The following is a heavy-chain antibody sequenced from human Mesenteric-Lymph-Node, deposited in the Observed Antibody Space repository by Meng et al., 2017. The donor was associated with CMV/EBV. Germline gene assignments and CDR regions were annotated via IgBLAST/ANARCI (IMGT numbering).Heavy chain of an antibody. CDR2: ISGSGGST. V-gene: IGHV3-23*01. CDR1: GFTFSSYA. Sequence: GESLKISCAASGFTFSSYAMSWVRQAPGKGLEWVSAISGSGGSTYYADSVKGRFTISRDNSKNTLYLQMNSLRAEDTAVFYCAKDSRRFDSWGQGTLVTVSS. J-gene: IGHJ4*02. CDR3: AKDSRRFDS.